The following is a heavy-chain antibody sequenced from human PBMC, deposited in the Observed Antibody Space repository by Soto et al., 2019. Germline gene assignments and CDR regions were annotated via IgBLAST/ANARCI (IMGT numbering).Heavy chain of an antibody. CDR2: IWYDGSNK. J-gene: IGHJ6*04. Sequence: GGSLRLSCAASGFTFSSYGMHWVRQAPGKGLEWVAVIWYDGSNKYYADSVKGRFTISRDNSKNTLYLQMNSLRAEDTAVYYCARDDVPCDGGRCYGVPLDVWGKGTTVTVSS. V-gene: IGHV3-33*01. D-gene: IGHD2-15*01. CDR1: GFTFSSYG. CDR3: ARDDVPCDGGRCYGVPLDV.